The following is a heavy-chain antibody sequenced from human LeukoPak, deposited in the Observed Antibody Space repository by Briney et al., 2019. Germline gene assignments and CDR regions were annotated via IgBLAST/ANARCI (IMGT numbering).Heavy chain of an antibody. CDR1: GFIFTSYS. D-gene: IGHD2/OR15-2a*01. V-gene: IGHV3-48*01. CDR3: ARGPDSMTSFDF. J-gene: IGHJ4*02. CDR2: ISSPSTNI. Sequence: GGSLRLSCAASGFIFTSYSMNWVRQAPGKGLEWVSYISSPSTNIYYVDSVKGRFTISRDNSKNTLYLQMNSLRAEDTAVYYCARGPDSMTSFDFWGQGTLVTVSS.